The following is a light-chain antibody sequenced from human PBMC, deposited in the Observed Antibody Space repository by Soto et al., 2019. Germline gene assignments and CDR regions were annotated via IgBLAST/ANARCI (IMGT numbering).Light chain of an antibody. CDR3: QQSSNWPIT. CDR1: QSVSSY. J-gene: IGKJ5*01. V-gene: IGKV3-11*01. CDR2: DAY. Sequence: ELVWTQSPATMSLSPGERDTRSGRASQSVSSYLAWYQQKPGQASRLLIYDAYNRATGITARFSGSGSGTDFTITISSLEPEDFAVYYCQQSSNWPITFGQGTRLEIK.